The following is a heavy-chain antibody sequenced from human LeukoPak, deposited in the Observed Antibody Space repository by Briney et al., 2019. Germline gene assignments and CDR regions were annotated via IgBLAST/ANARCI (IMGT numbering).Heavy chain of an antibody. CDR2: IKSKSDGGTT. D-gene: IGHD1-26*01. CDR3: TTGIVGAANYYYYGMDV. Sequence: GGSLRLSCAASELTFTNAWMTWARQAPGKGLEWVGRIKSKSDGGTTDYAAPVKGRFTISRDDSKNTLYLQMNRLKTEDTAVYYCTTGIVGAANYYYYGMDVWGQGTTVTVSS. CDR1: ELTFTNAW. J-gene: IGHJ6*02. V-gene: IGHV3-15*01.